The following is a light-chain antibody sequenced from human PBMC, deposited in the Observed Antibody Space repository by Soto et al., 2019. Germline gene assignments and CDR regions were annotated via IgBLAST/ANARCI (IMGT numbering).Light chain of an antibody. V-gene: IGKV1-5*03. CDR2: KAS. Sequence: DIQMTQSPSTLSASVGDRVIITCRSSQSISNWLAWYQQKPGKAPNLLIYKASSLKSGVPPRFSGSGSGTEFTLTISSLQPDDFATYYCQQYDTYWTFDQGTKVDIK. CDR3: QQYDTYWT. J-gene: IGKJ1*01. CDR1: QSISNW.